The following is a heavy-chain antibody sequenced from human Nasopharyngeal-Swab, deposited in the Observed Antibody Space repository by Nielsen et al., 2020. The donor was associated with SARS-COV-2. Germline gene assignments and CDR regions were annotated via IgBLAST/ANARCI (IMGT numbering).Heavy chain of an antibody. CDR2: ISSSSSTI. V-gene: IGHV3-48*01. Sequence: GESLKISCAASGFTFSSYSMNWVRQAPGKGLEWVSYISSSSSTIYYADSVKGRFTISRDNSNNTLYLQMDSLRAEDTAVYYCAKDVFSGSYNYFDCWGQGTLVTVSS. CDR3: AKDVFSGSYNYFDC. J-gene: IGHJ4*02. CDR1: GFTFSSYS. D-gene: IGHD3-10*01.